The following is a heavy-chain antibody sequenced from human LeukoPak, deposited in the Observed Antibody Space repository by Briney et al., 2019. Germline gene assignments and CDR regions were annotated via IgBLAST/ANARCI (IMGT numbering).Heavy chain of an antibody. Sequence: GRSLRLSCAASAFTLSSYGMHWVRQAPGKGLEWVALISYDGSDKDYAKSVKGRFTISRDNSKNTLYLQMNSLRAEDTAVYCCAKDLSGGDCPDYWGQGTLVTVSS. CDR2: ISYDGSDK. V-gene: IGHV3-30*18. CDR1: AFTLSSYG. J-gene: IGHJ4*02. CDR3: AKDLSGGDCPDY. D-gene: IGHD2-21*02.